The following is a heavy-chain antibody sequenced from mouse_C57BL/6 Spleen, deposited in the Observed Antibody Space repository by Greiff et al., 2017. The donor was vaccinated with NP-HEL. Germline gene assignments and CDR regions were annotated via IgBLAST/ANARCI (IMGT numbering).Heavy chain of an antibody. CDR2: INPNNGGT. J-gene: IGHJ3*01. V-gene: IGHV1-26*01. CDR1: GYTFTDYY. Sequence: VQLQQSGPELVKPGASVTISCKASGYTFTDYYMNWVKQSHGKSLEWIGDINPNNGGTSYNQKFKGKATLTVDKSSRTAYMELRSLTSEDSAVYYCATSWFAYWGQGTLVTVSA. CDR3: ATSWFAY.